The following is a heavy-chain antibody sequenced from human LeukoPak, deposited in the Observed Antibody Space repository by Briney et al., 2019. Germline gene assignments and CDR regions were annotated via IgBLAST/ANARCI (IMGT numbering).Heavy chain of an antibody. CDR3: ARGPPRGKYYYMDV. Sequence: GGSLRLSCAASGFTFSSFDMHWVRQPTGQGLEWVSTIETASDTYYPGSVEGRFTLSRDNAKNSLYLQMNSLTAGDTAVYYCARGPPRGKYYYMDVWGKGTTVTDSS. D-gene: IGHD1-1*01. J-gene: IGHJ6*03. V-gene: IGHV3-13*01. CDR2: IETASDT. CDR1: GFTFSSFD.